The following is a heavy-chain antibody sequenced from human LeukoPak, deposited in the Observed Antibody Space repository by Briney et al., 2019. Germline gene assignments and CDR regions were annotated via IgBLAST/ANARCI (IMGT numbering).Heavy chain of an antibody. CDR3: ARVQRGMATIRYWFDP. D-gene: IGHD5-24*01. Sequence: PSETLSLTCTVSGGSISSYYWSWIRQPPGKGLEWIGYIYYSGSTNYNPSLKSRVTISVDTSKNQFSLKLSSVTAADTAVYYCARVQRGMATIRYWFDPWGQGTLVTVSS. V-gene: IGHV4-59*01. J-gene: IGHJ5*02. CDR2: IYYSGST. CDR1: GGSISSYY.